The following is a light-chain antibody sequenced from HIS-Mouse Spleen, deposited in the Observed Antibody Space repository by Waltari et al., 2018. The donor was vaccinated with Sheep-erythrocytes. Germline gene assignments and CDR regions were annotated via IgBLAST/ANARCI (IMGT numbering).Light chain of an antibody. Sequence: QAALTQPASVSGSPGQSITISCTGTSSDVGSYNLFSWYQQHPGKAPKLMIYEGSKRPSGVSNRFSGSKSGNTASLTISGLQAEDEADYYFCSYAGSSTPWVFGGGTKLTVL. CDR3: CSYAGSSTPWV. V-gene: IGLV2-23*01. CDR2: EGS. J-gene: IGLJ3*02. CDR1: SSDVGSYNL.